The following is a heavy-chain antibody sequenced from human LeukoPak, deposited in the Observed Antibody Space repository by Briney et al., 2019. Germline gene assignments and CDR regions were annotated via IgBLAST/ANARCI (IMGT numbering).Heavy chain of an antibody. J-gene: IGHJ4*01. CDR1: GFTFHICA. V-gene: IGHV3-23*01. CDR2: IGSTDT. D-gene: IGHD2-15*01. Sequence: PGGSLRLSCAASGFTFHICAMTWVRQAPGKGLEWVASIGSTDTYYADSVKGRFTVSRDNSQNMLYLQLDSLRAEDTAVYYCAKDATPMNSIWDYFAHWGHGTLVTVSS. CDR3: AKDATPMNSIWDYFAH.